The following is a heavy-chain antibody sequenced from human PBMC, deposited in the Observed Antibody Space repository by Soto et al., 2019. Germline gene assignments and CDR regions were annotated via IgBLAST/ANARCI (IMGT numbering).Heavy chain of an antibody. J-gene: IGHJ6*02. CDR1: GGSITSSSYY. V-gene: IGHV4-39*01. CDR2: IYYSGST. D-gene: IGHD3-9*01. Sequence: LSLTCTVSGGSITSSSYYWGWIRQPPGKGLEWIGSIYYSGSTYYNPSLKSRVTISVDTSKNQFSLKLSSVTAADTAVYYCARYYDVLTGYYPNYYGMDVWGQGTTVTVSS. CDR3: ARYYDVLTGYYPNYYGMDV.